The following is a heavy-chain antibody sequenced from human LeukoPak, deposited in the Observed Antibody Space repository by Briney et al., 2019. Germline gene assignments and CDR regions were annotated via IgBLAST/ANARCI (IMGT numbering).Heavy chain of an antibody. CDR3: AGGQQLGY. J-gene: IGHJ4*02. CDR2: IKQDGSEK. V-gene: IGHV3-7*04. Sequence: GGSLRLSCAASGFAFSSYWMSWVRQAPGKGLEWVANIKQDGSEKYYVASVSGRFTISRDNATNSLYLQRNSLRVEDTAVYYCAGGQQLGYWGQGTLVTVSS. CDR1: GFAFSSYW. D-gene: IGHD6-13*01.